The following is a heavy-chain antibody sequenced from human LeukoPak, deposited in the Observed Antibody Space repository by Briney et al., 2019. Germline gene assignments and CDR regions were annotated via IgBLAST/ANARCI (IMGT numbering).Heavy chain of an antibody. V-gene: IGHV3-30-3*01. Sequence: GGSLRLSCAASGFTFSSYAMHWVRQAPAKGLEWVAVISYDGSNKYYADSVKGRFTISRDNSKNTLYLQMNSLRAEDTAVYYCARAKSTKYYFDYWGQGTLVTVSS. CDR3: ARAKSTKYYFDY. CDR2: ISYDGSNK. J-gene: IGHJ4*02. CDR1: GFTFSSYA.